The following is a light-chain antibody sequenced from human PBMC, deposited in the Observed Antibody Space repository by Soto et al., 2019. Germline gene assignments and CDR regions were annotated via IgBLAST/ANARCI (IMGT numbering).Light chain of an antibody. V-gene: IGLV2-23*01. Sequence: QSVLTQPASVSGSPGQSITISCTGTSSDVGSYNLVSWYQQHPGKAPKLMIYEGSKRPSGVSNRFSGSKSSNTASLTISGLQAEDEADYYCCSYAGSIVVFGGGTKVTVL. CDR3: CSYAGSIVV. J-gene: IGLJ2*01. CDR1: SSDVGSYNL. CDR2: EGS.